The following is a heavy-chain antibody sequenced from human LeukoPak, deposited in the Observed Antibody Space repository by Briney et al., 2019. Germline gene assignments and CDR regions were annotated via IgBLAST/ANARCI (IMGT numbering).Heavy chain of an antibody. V-gene: IGHV4-59*12. CDR3: ARTEITVPRGPRGFDI. J-gene: IGHJ3*02. D-gene: IGHD3-10*01. Sequence: KPSATLSLTCIVSGRSISRYCWDWIRQPPGKGPEWIGYIYYIGSTNYNPSLKSRVTISIDTSKTQLSLKLTSVTAANPAVYYCARTEITVPRGPRGFDIWGQGTMVSVSS. CDR2: IYYIGST. CDR1: GRSISRYC.